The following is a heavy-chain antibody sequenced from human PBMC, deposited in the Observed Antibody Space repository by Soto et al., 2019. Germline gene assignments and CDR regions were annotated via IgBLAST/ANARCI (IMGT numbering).Heavy chain of an antibody. Sequence: QVQLVESGGGVVQPGRSLRLSCAASGFTFSSYGMHWVRQAPGKGLEWVAVISYDGSNKYYADSVKGRFTISRDNSKNTLYLQMNSLRAEDTAVYYCVKVKSFWSGYYTGIEYYYGMDVWGQGTTVTVSS. J-gene: IGHJ6*02. CDR1: GFTFSSYG. CDR2: ISYDGSNK. D-gene: IGHD3-3*01. V-gene: IGHV3-30*18. CDR3: VKVKSFWSGYYTGIEYYYGMDV.